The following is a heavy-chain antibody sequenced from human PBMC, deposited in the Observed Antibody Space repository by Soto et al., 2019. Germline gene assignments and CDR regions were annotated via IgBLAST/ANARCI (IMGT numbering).Heavy chain of an antibody. CDR1: GFTLSTYA. Sequence: QVQLVESGGGVVQPGRSLRLSCAASGFTLSTYAIRWVRQAPGQGLEWMGGIIPIFGTANYAQKFQGRVTITADKSTSTAYMELSSLRSEDTAVYYCARTPPRNWFDPWGQGTLVTVSS. CDR2: IIPIFGTA. CDR3: ARTPPRNWFDP. V-gene: IGHV1-69*06. J-gene: IGHJ5*02.